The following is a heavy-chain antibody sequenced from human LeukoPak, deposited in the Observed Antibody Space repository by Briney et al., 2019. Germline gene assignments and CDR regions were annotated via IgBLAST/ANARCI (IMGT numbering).Heavy chain of an antibody. D-gene: IGHD1-14*01. CDR3: SRYNGVGEEADYFDY. CDR1: GYTFTSYG. CDR2: ISAYNGNT. V-gene: IGHV1-18*01. J-gene: IGHJ4*02. Sequence: ASVKVSCKASGYTFTSYGISWVRQAPGQGLERVGWISAYNGNTNNVQKLQGRVTMTTDTSTSKAFMVLRSLRSDDTAVYYCSRYNGVGEEADYFDYWGQGTLVTVSS.